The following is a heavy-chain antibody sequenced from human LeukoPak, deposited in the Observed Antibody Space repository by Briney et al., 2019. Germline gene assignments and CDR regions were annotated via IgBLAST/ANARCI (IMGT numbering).Heavy chain of an antibody. D-gene: IGHD3-22*01. CDR3: AKVRHITMIVVVINNY. Sequence: GGSLRLSCAASGFTFSSYGMHWVRQAPGKGLEWVAFIRYDGSSKYYADSVKGRFTISRDNSKNTLYLQMNSLRAEDTAVYYCAKVRHITMIVVVINNYWGQGTLVTVSS. CDR2: IRYDGSSK. V-gene: IGHV3-30*02. J-gene: IGHJ4*02. CDR1: GFTFSSYG.